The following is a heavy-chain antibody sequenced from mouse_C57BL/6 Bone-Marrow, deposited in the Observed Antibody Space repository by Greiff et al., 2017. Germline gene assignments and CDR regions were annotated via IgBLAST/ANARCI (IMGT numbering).Heavy chain of an antibody. Sequence: DVMLVESGGGLVKPGGSLKLSCAASGFTFSDYGMHWVRQAPEKGLEWVAYISSGSSTIYYADTVKGRFTISRDNAKNTLFLQMTSLRSEDTAMYYCARPLYYGNFDYWGQGTTLTVSS. CDR2: ISSGSSTI. CDR1: GFTFSDYG. D-gene: IGHD2-1*01. V-gene: IGHV5-17*01. CDR3: ARPLYYGNFDY. J-gene: IGHJ2*01.